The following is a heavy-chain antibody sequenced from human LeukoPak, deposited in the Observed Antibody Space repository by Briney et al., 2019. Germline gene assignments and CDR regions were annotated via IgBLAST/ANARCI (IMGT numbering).Heavy chain of an antibody. CDR2: ISSGSSYI. V-gene: IGHV3-21*06. Sequence: GGSLRLSCAASGFTFSTYTMNWVRQAPGKGLEWVSSISSGSSYIFYADSVKGRYTISRDNAKNSLYLQMNSLRAEDTAVYYCARGMVRGVIQPYYMDVWGKGTTVTVSS. CDR1: GFTFSTYT. J-gene: IGHJ6*03. CDR3: ARGMVRGVIQPYYMDV. D-gene: IGHD3-10*01.